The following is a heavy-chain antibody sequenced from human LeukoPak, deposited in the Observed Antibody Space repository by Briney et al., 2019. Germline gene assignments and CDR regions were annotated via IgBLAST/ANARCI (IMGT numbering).Heavy chain of an antibody. J-gene: IGHJ2*01. CDR1: GYTFTSYY. Sequence: ASVKVSCKASGYTFTSYYMHWLRQAPGQGLEWMGWINPNSGGTNYAQKFQGRVTMTRDTSISTAYMELSRLRSDDTAVYYCARDVTGDQSWFFDLWSRGTLVTVSS. V-gene: IGHV1-2*02. CDR2: INPNSGGT. CDR3: ARDVTGDQSWFFDL. D-gene: IGHD7-27*01.